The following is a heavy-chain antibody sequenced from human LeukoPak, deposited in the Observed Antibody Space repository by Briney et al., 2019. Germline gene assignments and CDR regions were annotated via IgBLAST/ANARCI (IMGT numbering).Heavy chain of an antibody. V-gene: IGHV1-69*04. Sequence: ASVKVSCKASGGAFSSYAISWERQAPGQGLEWMGRIIPTFGIANYAQKFQGRVTITADKSTSTAYMELSSLRSEDTAVYYCARDRGELLYYFDYWGQGTLVTVSS. CDR1: GGAFSSYA. D-gene: IGHD1-26*01. J-gene: IGHJ4*02. CDR2: IIPTFGIA. CDR3: ARDRGELLYYFDY.